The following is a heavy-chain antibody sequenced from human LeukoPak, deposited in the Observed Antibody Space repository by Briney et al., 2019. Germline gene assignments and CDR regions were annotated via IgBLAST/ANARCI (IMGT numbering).Heavy chain of an antibody. CDR2: ISGSGGST. CDR1: VLTFSSYG. D-gene: IGHD3-10*01. J-gene: IGHJ4*02. V-gene: IGHV3-23*01. Sequence: GTSLRLACAASVLTFSSYGMRWVRQAPVKGLEWVSGISGSGGSTYYADSVKGRFTISRDNSKNTLYLQMNSLRAEDTAVYYCAKGITMVRGVILYFDYWGQGTLVTVSS. CDR3: AKGITMVRGVILYFDY.